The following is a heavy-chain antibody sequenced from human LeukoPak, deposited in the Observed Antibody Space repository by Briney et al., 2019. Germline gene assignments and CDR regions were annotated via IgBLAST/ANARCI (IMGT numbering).Heavy chain of an antibody. V-gene: IGHV4-34*01. CDR2: INHSGST. D-gene: IGHD6-13*01. Sequence: SETLSLTCAVYGGSFSGYYRSWIRQPPGKGLEWIGEINHSGSTNYNPSLKSRVTISVDTSKSQFSLRLSSVTAADTAVYYCARRWSFDYWGQGTLVTVSS. J-gene: IGHJ4*02. CDR1: GGSFSGYY. CDR3: ARRWSFDY.